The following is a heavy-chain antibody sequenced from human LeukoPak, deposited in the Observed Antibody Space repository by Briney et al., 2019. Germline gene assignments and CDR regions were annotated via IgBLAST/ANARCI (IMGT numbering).Heavy chain of an antibody. Sequence: GESLKISCKGSGYSFTSYWISWVRQMPGKGLGWMGRIDPSDSYTNYSPSFQGHVTISADKSISTAYLQWSSLEASDTAMYYCARQTGYSSAWYGDYWGQGTLVTVSS. D-gene: IGHD6-19*01. J-gene: IGHJ4*02. CDR2: IDPSDSYT. V-gene: IGHV5-10-1*01. CDR1: GYSFTSYW. CDR3: ARQTGYSSAWYGDY.